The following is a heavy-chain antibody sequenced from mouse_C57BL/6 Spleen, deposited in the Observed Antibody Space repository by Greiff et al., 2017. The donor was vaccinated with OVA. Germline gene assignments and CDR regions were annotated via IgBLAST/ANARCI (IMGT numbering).Heavy chain of an antibody. J-gene: IGHJ1*03. CDR1: GFTFSSYA. CDR2: ISSGGDYI. V-gene: IGHV5-9-1*02. Sequence: EVQVVESGEGLVKPGGSLKLSCAASGFTFSSYAMSWVRQTPEKRLEWVAYISSGGDYIYYADTVQGRFTIARDNARNTLYLQMSSLKSADTSMYYCKRDGGLRGYFDVWGTGTTVTVSS. CDR3: KRDGGLRGYFDV. D-gene: IGHD2-4*01.